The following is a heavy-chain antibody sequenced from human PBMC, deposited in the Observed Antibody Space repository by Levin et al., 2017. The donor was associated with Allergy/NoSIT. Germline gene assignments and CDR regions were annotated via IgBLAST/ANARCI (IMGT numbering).Heavy chain of an antibody. Sequence: SQTLSLTCAVSGGSISSGGYSWSWIRQPPGKGLEWIGNIYLSGSTYYNPSLKSRVTISVGRSKNQFYLNLSSVTAADTAVYYCARVAGYSYGYYFDYWGQGTLVTVSS. CDR3: ARVAGYSYGYYFDY. J-gene: IGHJ4*02. CDR2: IYLSGST. D-gene: IGHD5-18*01. V-gene: IGHV4-30-2*01. CDR1: GGSISSGGYS.